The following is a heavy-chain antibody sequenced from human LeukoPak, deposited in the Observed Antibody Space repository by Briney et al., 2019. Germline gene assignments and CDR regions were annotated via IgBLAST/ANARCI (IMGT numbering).Heavy chain of an antibody. CDR1: GGTFSSYA. CDR3: ARAGFGSGWYHDDY. J-gene: IGHJ4*02. Sequence: ASVKVSCKASGGTFSSYAISWVRPAPGQGLEWMGWISAYNGNTNYAQKLQGRVTMTTDTSTSTAYMELRSLRSDDTAVYYCARAGFGSGWYHDDYWGQGTLVTVSS. CDR2: ISAYNGNT. D-gene: IGHD6-19*01. V-gene: IGHV1-18*01.